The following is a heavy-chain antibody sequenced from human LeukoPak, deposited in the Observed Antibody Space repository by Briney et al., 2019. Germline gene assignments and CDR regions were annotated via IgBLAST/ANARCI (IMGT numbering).Heavy chain of an antibody. Sequence: GGSLRLSCSASGFTFSSYAMHWVRQAPGKGLEYVSAISSNGGSTYYADSVKGRFTISRDNSKNTLYLQMSSLRAEDPAVYYCVKVGYCSSTSCNPEYFQHWGQGTLVTVSS. CDR3: VKVGYCSSTSCNPEYFQH. D-gene: IGHD2-2*01. J-gene: IGHJ1*01. CDR2: ISSNGGST. CDR1: GFTFSSYA. V-gene: IGHV3-64D*06.